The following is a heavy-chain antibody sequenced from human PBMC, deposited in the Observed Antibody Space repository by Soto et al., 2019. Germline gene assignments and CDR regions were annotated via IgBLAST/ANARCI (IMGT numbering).Heavy chain of an antibody. CDR3: AREILAAAGETWSAP. CDR1: GFTFSSYW. J-gene: IGHJ5*02. V-gene: IGHV3-7*01. Sequence: PGGSLRLSCAASGFTFSSYWMSWVRQAPGKGLEWVANIKQDGSEKYYVDSVKGRFTISRDNAKNSLYLQMNSLRAEDTAVYYCAREILAAAGETWSAPWGQGTLVPVSS. CDR2: IKQDGSEK. D-gene: IGHD6-13*01.